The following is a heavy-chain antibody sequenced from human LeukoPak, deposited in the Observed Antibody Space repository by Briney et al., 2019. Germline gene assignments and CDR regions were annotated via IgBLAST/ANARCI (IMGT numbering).Heavy chain of an antibody. V-gene: IGHV1-69*01. J-gene: IGHJ4*02. CDR1: GDTFSSYA. CDR2: IIPIFGTA. CDR3: ASRDNWNDPFDY. D-gene: IGHD1-1*01. Sequence: SVKVSCKASGDTFSSYAISWVRQAPGQGLEWMGGIIPIFGTANYAQKFQGRVTITADESTSTAYMELSSLRSEDTAVYYCASRDNWNDPFDYWGQGTLVTVSS.